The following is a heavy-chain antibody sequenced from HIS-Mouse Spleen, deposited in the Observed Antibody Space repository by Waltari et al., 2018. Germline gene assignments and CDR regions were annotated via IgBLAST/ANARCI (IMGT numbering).Heavy chain of an antibody. CDR3: ARDRGQWLANDAFDI. Sequence: EVQLVASGGGLVKPGGSLRLTCSASGFTFGSDRMNGVRKAPGKGLDWVSAISSSSSYIYYADSVKGRFTISRDNAKNSLYLQMNSLRAEDTAVYYCARDRGQWLANDAFDIWGQGTMVTVSS. J-gene: IGHJ3*02. CDR1: GFTFGSDR. CDR2: ISSSSSYI. D-gene: IGHD6-19*01. V-gene: IGHV3-21*01.